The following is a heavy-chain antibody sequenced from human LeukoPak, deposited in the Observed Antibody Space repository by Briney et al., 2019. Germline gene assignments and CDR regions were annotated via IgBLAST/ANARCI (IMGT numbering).Heavy chain of an antibody. Sequence: SETLSLTCAVSGGSITTTNWWSWVRQPPGKGLEWIGEVHLSGATNYNPSLESRVSMSIDKSKNHLSLEVTSVTAADMAIYHCTRESGAFSPFGFWGQGTLLTVSS. D-gene: IGHD1-26*01. V-gene: IGHV4-4*02. CDR2: VHLSGAT. CDR1: GGSITTTNW. CDR3: TRESGAFSPFGF. J-gene: IGHJ4*02.